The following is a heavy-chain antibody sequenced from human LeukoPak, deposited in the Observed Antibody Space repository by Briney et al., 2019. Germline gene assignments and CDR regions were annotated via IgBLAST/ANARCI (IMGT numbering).Heavy chain of an antibody. CDR1: GFTFSSYA. V-gene: IGHV1-69*01. CDR2: IIPIFGTA. D-gene: IGHD6-13*01. CDR3: ARTPYSSSWYDGDESDY. J-gene: IGHJ4*02. Sequence: GGSLRLSCAASGFTFSSYAISWVRQAPGQGLEWMGGIIPIFGTANYAQKFQGRVTITADESTSTAYVELSSLRSEDTAVYYCARTPYSSSWYDGDESDYWGQGTLVTVSS.